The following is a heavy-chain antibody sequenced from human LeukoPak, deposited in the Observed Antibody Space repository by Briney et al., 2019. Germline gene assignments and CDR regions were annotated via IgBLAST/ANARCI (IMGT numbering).Heavy chain of an antibody. V-gene: IGHV3-7*01. CDR3: ARDETRRFDY. J-gene: IGHJ4*02. CDR1: GFTFSNYW. Sequence: PGGSLRLSCAASGFTFSNYWMTWVRQASGKGLEWAANIKEDGSEKYYVDSVKGRFTISKDNAHNSLYLQMNSLRVEDTAVYYCARDETRRFDYWGQGTLVTVSS. CDR2: IKEDGSEK.